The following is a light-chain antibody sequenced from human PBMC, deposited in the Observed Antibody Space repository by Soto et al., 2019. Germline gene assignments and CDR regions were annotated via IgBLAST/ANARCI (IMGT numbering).Light chain of an antibody. Sequence: EIVLTQSPATLSLSPGARAPLSCRASQSVSSYLAWYQQHPGQAPRLLIYDASNRATGIPARFSGSGSGTDFTLTISRLEPEDFAVYYCQQRSNWPLTFGGGTKVDIK. J-gene: IGKJ4*01. V-gene: IGKV3-11*01. CDR2: DAS. CDR3: QQRSNWPLT. CDR1: QSVSSY.